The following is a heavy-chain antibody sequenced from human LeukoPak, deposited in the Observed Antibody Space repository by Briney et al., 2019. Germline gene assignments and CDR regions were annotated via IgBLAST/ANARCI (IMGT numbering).Heavy chain of an antibody. V-gene: IGHV1-18*01. Sequence: GASVKDSCKASGYTFNLFGCSWVRQVAGRGLEWVGWISGYNGDTNYAQNFQDRVIKPPDRPRRQAYMELRDLTDNDTDGYICPKDRERVAVSRATLDYCGQGTLVIVSS. CDR3: PKDRERVAVSRATLDY. CDR2: ISGYNGDT. CDR1: GYTFNLFG. J-gene: IGHJ4*02. D-gene: IGHD6-19*01.